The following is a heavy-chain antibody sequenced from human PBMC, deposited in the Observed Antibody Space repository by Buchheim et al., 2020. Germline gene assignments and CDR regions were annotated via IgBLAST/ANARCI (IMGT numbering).Heavy chain of an antibody. CDR3: AKRSRHDYYDSSGYWFQH. Sequence: EVQLLESGGGLVQPGGSLRLSCAASGFTFSSYAMSWVRQAPGKGLEWVSAISGSGGSTYYADSVKGRFTISRDNSTNTLYLQMNSLRAEDTAVYYCAKRSRHDYYDSSGYWFQHWGQGTL. CDR1: GFTFSSYA. CDR2: ISGSGGST. V-gene: IGHV3-23*01. J-gene: IGHJ1*01. D-gene: IGHD3-22*01.